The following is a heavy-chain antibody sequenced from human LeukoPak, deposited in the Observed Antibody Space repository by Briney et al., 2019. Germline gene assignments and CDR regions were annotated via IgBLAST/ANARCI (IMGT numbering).Heavy chain of an antibody. CDR3: AREFTVRGYYFDY. CDR1: GYTFTSYD. V-gene: IGHV1-8*01. CDR2: MNPNSGNT. D-gene: IGHD3-10*01. Sequence: ASVKVSCTASGYTFTSYDINWVRQATGQGLEWMGWMNPNSGNTGYAQKFQGRVTVTRNTSISTAYMELSSLRSEDTAVYYCAREFTVRGYYFDYWGQGTLVTVS. J-gene: IGHJ4*02.